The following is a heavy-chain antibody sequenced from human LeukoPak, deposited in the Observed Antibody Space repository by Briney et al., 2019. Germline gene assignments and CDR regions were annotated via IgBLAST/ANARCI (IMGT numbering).Heavy chain of an antibody. J-gene: IGHJ4*02. D-gene: IGHD4-17*01. Sequence: SVKVSCKASGGTFSSYAISWVRQAPGQGLEWMGGIIPIFGTANYARKSQGRVTITADESTSTAYMELSSLRSEDTAVYYCARGHGDYPLCYWGQGTLVTVSS. CDR1: GGTFSSYA. CDR3: ARGHGDYPLCY. V-gene: IGHV1-69*13. CDR2: IIPIFGTA.